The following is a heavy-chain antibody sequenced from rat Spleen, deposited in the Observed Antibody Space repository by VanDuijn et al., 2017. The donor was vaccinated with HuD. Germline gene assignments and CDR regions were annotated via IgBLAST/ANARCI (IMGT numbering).Heavy chain of an antibody. CDR1: GFSLISYA. V-gene: IGHV2-13*01. J-gene: IGHJ2*01. D-gene: IGHD1-2*01. Sequence: QVQLKESGPGLVQPSQTLSLTCTVSGFSLISYAVNWVRQPPGKGLEWMGVIWGNGNANYNSPLKSRLSISRDTSKSQIYLKMNSLQIEDTATYFCARADVAGLSTDGIWGQGVLVTVSS. CDR2: IWGNGNA. CDR3: ARADVAGLSTDGI.